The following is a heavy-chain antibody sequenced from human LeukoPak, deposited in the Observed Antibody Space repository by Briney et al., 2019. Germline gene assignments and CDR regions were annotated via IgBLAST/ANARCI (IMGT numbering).Heavy chain of an antibody. CDR2: IYSSGST. V-gene: IGHV4-59*12. Sequence: SETLSLTCTVSGGSMSSYYWSWIRQPPGKALEWIGYIYSSGSTSYNPSLKSRVTISVDTSKNQFSLKLSSVTAADTAVYYCARDKLGTFFDYWGQGTLVTVSS. CDR1: GGSMSSYY. CDR3: ARDKLGTFFDY. D-gene: IGHD7-27*01. J-gene: IGHJ4*02.